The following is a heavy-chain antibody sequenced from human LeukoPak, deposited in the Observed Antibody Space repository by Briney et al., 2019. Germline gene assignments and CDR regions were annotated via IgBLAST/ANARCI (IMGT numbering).Heavy chain of an antibody. CDR3: ATRIAARNYFDH. CDR1: GFTFSSYA. Sequence: GRSLRLSCAASGFTFSSYAMHWVRQAPGKGLEWVAVISYDGSNKYYADSVKGRFTISRDNSKNTLYLQMNSLRAEDTAVYYCATRIAARNYFDHWGQGTLVTVSS. J-gene: IGHJ4*02. CDR2: ISYDGSNK. D-gene: IGHD6-6*01. V-gene: IGHV3-30*04.